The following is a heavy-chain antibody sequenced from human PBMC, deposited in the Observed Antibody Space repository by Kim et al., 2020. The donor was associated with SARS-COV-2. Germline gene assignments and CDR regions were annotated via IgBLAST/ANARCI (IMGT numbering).Heavy chain of an antibody. CDR3: VRDVGAAASRTYGMDV. D-gene: IGHD6-13*01. V-gene: IGHV3-7*01. CDR1: GFTFRSYW. Sequence: GGSLRLSCVASGFTFRSYWMHWVRQVPWKGLEWVANIDQDGSGKFYLESLRGRFTISRDNAKNSLYLEISDLRAEDTALYYCVRDVGAAASRTYGMDVWGQGTTVSVSS. CDR2: IDQDGSGK. J-gene: IGHJ6*02.